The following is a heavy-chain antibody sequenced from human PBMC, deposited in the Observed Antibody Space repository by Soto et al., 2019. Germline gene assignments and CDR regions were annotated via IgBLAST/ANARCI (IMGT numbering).Heavy chain of an antibody. J-gene: IGHJ6*02. CDR3: TTATPPPQRYFDWRYYYYGMDV. CDR1: GFTFSNAW. D-gene: IGHD3-9*01. Sequence: GGSLRLSCAASGFTFSNAWMNWVRQAPGKGLEWVGRIKSKTDGGTTDYAAPVKGRFTISRDDSKNTLYLQMNSLKTEDTAVYYCTTATPPPQRYFDWRYYYYGMDVWGQGTTVTVSS. CDR2: IKSKTDGGTT. V-gene: IGHV3-15*07.